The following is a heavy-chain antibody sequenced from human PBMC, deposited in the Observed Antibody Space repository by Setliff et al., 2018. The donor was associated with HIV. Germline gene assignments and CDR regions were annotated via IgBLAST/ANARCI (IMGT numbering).Heavy chain of an antibody. CDR2: IIHTGST. D-gene: IGHD2-2*01. CDR3: ARGRSCSSSSCYLVYYYYYGMDV. CDR1: GGSFSGYY. J-gene: IGHJ6*02. Sequence: SETLSLTCAVYGGSFSGYYWSWIRQPPGKGLEWIGEIIHTGSTNYNPSLKSRVTISVDTSKNQFSLRLSSVTAADTAVYHCARGRSCSSSSCYLVYYYYYGMDVWGHGSTVTVSS. V-gene: IGHV4-34*01.